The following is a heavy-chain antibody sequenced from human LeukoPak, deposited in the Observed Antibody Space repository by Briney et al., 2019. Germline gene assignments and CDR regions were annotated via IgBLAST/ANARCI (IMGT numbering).Heavy chain of an antibody. CDR2: ISGSGGST. CDR3: AKSGWCEEGGSFDY. D-gene: IGHD3-10*01. J-gene: IGHJ4*02. V-gene: IGHV3-23*01. CDR1: GFTFSSYA. Sequence: PGGSLRLSCAASGFTFSSYAMSWVRQAPGDGREWVSAISGSGGSTSYADSVKGRFTISRDNSKNTLYVQMNSLRAEDTAVYYCAKSGWCEEGGSFDYWGQGTLVTVSS.